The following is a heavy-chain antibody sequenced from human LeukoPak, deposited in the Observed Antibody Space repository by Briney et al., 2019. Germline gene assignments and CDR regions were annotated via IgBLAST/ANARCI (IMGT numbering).Heavy chain of an antibody. CDR2: INHSGST. CDR1: GGSFSGYY. V-gene: IGHV4-34*01. D-gene: IGHD6-19*01. CDR3: ARSGYSSGWFVGY. Sequence: PSETLSLTCAVYGGSFSGYYWSCIRQPPGKGLEWIGAINHSGSTNYNPSLKSRVTISVDTSKNQFSLNLSSVTAADTAVYYCARSGYSSGWFVGYWGQGTLVTVSS. J-gene: IGHJ4*02.